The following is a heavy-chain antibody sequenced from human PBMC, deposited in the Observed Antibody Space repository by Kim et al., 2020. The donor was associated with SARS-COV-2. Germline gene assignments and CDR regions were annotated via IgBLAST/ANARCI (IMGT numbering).Heavy chain of an antibody. CDR3: ASEGAYSSGWYSVLGAFDI. J-gene: IGHJ3*02. Sequence: GGSLRLSCAASGFTFSSYWMSWVRQAPGKGLEWVANIKQDGSEKYYVDSVKGRFTISRDNAKNSLYLQMNSLRAEDTAVYYCASEGAYSSGWYSVLGAFDIWGQGTMVTVSS. CDR2: IKQDGSEK. D-gene: IGHD6-19*01. CDR1: GFTFSSYW. V-gene: IGHV3-7*01.